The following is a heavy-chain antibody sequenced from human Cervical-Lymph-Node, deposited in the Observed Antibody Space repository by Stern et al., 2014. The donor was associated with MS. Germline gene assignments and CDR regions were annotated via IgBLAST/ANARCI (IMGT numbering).Heavy chain of an antibody. V-gene: IGHV1-69*01. CDR1: GGTFSSYA. CDR3: ARDPLNSSGWYYYYYGMDV. D-gene: IGHD6-19*01. Sequence: QVQLVQSGAEVKKPGSSGKVSCKASGGTFSSYAISWVRQAPGQGLEWMGGIIPIFGTANYAQKFPGRVTITADESTSTAYMELSSLRSEDTAVYYCARDPLNSSGWYYYYYGMDVWGQGTTVTVSS. CDR2: IIPIFGTA. J-gene: IGHJ6*02.